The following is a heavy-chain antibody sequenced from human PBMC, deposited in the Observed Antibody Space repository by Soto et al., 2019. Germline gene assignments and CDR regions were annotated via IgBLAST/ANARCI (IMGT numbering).Heavy chain of an antibody. CDR2: INHSGST. CDR3: ARAHKGYGSGSYYNVSVYY. J-gene: IGHJ4*02. D-gene: IGHD3-10*01. CDR1: GGSFSGYY. V-gene: IGHV4-34*01. Sequence: ASETLSLTCAVDGGSFSGYYWTWIRQPPGTGLEWIGEINHSGSTNYNPSLKSRVTISVDTSKNQFSLKLSSVTAADTAVYYCARAHKGYGSGSYYNVSVYYWGQGTLVTVSS.